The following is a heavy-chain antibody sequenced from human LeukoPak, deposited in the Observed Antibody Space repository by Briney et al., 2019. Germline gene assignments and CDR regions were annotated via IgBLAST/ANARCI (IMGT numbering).Heavy chain of an antibody. Sequence: SETLSLTCTVSGGSVSSSGYYWGWLRQPPGKGLEWISVIHYGGSTYYNPSLKSRVTISLDTSKNQFSLKLSSVTAADTAVYYCARDTHEYSSSFLPYAFDIWGQGTMVTVSS. CDR2: IHYGGST. V-gene: IGHV4-39*07. D-gene: IGHD6-6*01. J-gene: IGHJ3*02. CDR1: GGSVSSSGYY. CDR3: ARDTHEYSSSFLPYAFDI.